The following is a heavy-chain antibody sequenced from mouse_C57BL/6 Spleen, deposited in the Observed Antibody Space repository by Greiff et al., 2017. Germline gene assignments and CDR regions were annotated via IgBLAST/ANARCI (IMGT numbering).Heavy chain of an antibody. D-gene: IGHD1-1*01. Sequence: VHVKQSGAELVKPGASVKLSCTASGFNIKDYYMHWVKQRTEQGLEWIGRIDPEDGETKYAPKFQGKATITADTSSNPAYLQLSSLTSEDTAVYYCVYYYGRGYFDVWGTGTTVTVSS. J-gene: IGHJ1*03. CDR2: IDPEDGET. CDR1: GFNIKDYY. V-gene: IGHV14-2*01. CDR3: VYYYGRGYFDV.